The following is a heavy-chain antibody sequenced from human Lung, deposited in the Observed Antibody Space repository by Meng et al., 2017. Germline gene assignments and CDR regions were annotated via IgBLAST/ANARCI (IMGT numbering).Heavy chain of an antibody. CDR1: GYIFTRYG. D-gene: IGHD2-15*01. Sequence: QVQLVQSGGEVKKPGASVQVSCKASGYIFTRYGITWVRQAPGQGLEWMGWISGYNGNTNYAQKLQGRVTMTTDTSTSTAYMELRSLRSDDTAVYYCARAEEEYCSGGSCPNFDFWGQGTLVTVSS. CDR2: ISGYNGNT. CDR3: ARAEEEYCSGGSCPNFDF. J-gene: IGHJ4*02. V-gene: IGHV1-18*01.